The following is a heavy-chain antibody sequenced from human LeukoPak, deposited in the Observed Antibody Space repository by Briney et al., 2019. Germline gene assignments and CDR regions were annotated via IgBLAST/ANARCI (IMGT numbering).Heavy chain of an antibody. CDR3: ARYYQLLGSGSHDWGFDP. CDR2: IYTSGST. V-gene: IGHV4-4*07. D-gene: IGHD2-2*01. Sequence: SETLSLTCTVSGGSISSYYWSWIRQPAGKGLEWIGRIYTSGSTNYNPSLKSRVTMSVDTSKNQFSLKLSSVTAAETAVYCCARYYQLLGSGSHDWGFDPWGQGTLVTVSS. CDR1: GGSISSYY. J-gene: IGHJ5*02.